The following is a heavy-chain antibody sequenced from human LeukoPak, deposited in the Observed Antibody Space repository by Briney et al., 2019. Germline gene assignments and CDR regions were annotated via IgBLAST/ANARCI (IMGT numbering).Heavy chain of an antibody. CDR3: ASRSSGYYN. D-gene: IGHD3-22*01. V-gene: IGHV4-34*01. CDR1: GGSFSGYY. Sequence: SETLSLTCAVYGGSFSGYYWSWIRQPPGKGLEWIGEINRSGSTNYNPSLKSRVTISVDTSKNQFSLKLSSVTAADTAVYYCASRSSGYYNRDQGTLVTVSS. J-gene: IGHJ4*02. CDR2: INRSGST.